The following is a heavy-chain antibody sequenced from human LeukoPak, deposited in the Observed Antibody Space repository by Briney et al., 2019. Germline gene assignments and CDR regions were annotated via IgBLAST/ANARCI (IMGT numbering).Heavy chain of an antibody. CDR3: ARDTYYDYVWGSYRPANAFDI. CDR1: GGSISSSNW. D-gene: IGHD3-16*02. Sequence: PSETLSLTCAVSGGSISSSNWWSWVRQPPGKGLEWIGEIYHGGSTNYNPSLKSRVTISVDTSKNQFSLKLSSVTAADTAVYYCARDTYYDYVWGSYRPANAFDIWGQGTMVTVSS. V-gene: IGHV4-4*02. CDR2: IYHGGST. J-gene: IGHJ3*02.